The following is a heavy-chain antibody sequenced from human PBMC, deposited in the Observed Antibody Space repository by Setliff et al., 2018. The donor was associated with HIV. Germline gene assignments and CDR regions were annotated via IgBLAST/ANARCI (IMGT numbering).Heavy chain of an antibody. CDR3: AGDVWGSYRPFDY. D-gene: IGHD3-16*02. CDR2: IIPILGIA. Sequence: SVKVSCKASGGTFSSYAISWVRQAPGQGLEWMGGIIPILGIADYAQKFQGRVTITADESTSTAYMELSSLRSEDTAVYYCAGDVWGSYRPFDYWGQGTLVTVSS. J-gene: IGHJ4*02. CDR1: GGTFSSYA. V-gene: IGHV1-69*10.